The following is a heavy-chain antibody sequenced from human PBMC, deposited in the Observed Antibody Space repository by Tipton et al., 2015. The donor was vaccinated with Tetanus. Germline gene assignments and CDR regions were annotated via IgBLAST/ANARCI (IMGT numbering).Heavy chain of an antibody. CDR3: TKDVGIVLFDY. CDR1: GFTFSHYW. J-gene: IGHJ4*02. V-gene: IGHV3-33*06. Sequence: SLRLSCEGFGFTFSHYWMSWVRQAPGKGLEWVAAIWNDGSYKYYADSVKGRFTVSRDNSKNTMYLQMNSLRAEDTAVYYCTKDVGIVLFDYWGQGTLVTVSS. D-gene: IGHD2-8*01. CDR2: IWNDGSYK.